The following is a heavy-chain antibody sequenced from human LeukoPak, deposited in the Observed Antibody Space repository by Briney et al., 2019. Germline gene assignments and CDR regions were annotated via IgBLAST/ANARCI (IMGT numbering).Heavy chain of an antibody. D-gene: IGHD4-11*01. Sequence: SETLSLTCTVSGDSISSYYCSWIRQPPGKGLEWIGYIYYSGSTSYNPSLKSRVTISLDTSNHQFSLTLRSVTSADTAVYYCARGHSIEPYYNYYYMDVWGKGTTVTVSS. CDR2: IYYSGST. J-gene: IGHJ6*03. CDR1: GDSISSYY. V-gene: IGHV4-59*01. CDR3: ARGHSIEPYYNYYYMDV.